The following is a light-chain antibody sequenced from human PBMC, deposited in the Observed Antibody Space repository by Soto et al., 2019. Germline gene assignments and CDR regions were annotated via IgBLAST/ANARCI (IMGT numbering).Light chain of an antibody. CDR2: AAS. J-gene: IGKJ1*01. CDR3: QQSYSTPPT. Sequence: DIQMTQSPSSLSASVGDRVTITCRASQSISSSLNWYQQKPGKPPRLLIYAASSLQSGVPSRFSGSGSGTDFTLTISSLQPEDFATYYCQQSYSTPPTFGQGTKVEIK. V-gene: IGKV1-39*01. CDR1: QSISSS.